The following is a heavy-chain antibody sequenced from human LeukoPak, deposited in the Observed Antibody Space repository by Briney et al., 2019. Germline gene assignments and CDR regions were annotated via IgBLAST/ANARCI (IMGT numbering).Heavy chain of an antibody. V-gene: IGHV3-30*04. CDR3: ARRPSSGWYGGGFDY. J-gene: IGHJ4*02. CDR2: ISYDGSNK. CDR1: GFTFSSYA. D-gene: IGHD6-19*01. Sequence: GRSLRLSCAASGFTFSSYAMHWVRQAPGKGLEWVAVISYDGSNKYYADSVKGRFTISRDNSKNTLYLQMNSLRAEDTAVYYCARRPSSGWYGGGFDYWGQGTLVTVSS.